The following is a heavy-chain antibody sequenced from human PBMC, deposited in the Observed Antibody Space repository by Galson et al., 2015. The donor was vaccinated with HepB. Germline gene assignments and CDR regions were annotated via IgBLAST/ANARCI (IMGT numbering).Heavy chain of an antibody. CDR1: GYILTGYY. Sequence: SVKVSCKASGYILTGYYIHWMRQAPGQGLEWMGWINPYNGATNYAQKFQGWVTMTRDTSIGTAYMGLRRLKSDDTALYYCARGYYDGRDYPFEFWGQGTMVTVSS. V-gene: IGHV1-2*04. J-gene: IGHJ3*01. CDR3: ARGYYDGRDYPFEF. CDR2: INPYNGAT. D-gene: IGHD3-22*01.